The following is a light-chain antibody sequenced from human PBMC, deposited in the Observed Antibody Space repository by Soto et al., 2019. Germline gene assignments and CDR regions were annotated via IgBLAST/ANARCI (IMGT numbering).Light chain of an antibody. CDR3: EAWDESLNGRVV. J-gene: IGLJ2*01. CDR1: SSYIGNNT. Sequence: QSVLTQPHAASGTPGLRVTISCSGSSSYIGNNTVNWYRPLPGTAPKHLTYSNNQRPSGVPDRFSGSKSCTSASLAISGLQAEAEADYYCEAWDESLNGRVVFGGGTKLTVL. CDR2: SNN. V-gene: IGLV1-44*01.